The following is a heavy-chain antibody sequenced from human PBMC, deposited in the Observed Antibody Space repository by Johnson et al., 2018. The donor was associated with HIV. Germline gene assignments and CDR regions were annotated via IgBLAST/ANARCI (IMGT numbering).Heavy chain of an antibody. V-gene: IGHV3-23*04. CDR3: ARGGFWSGYYLLSHAFDI. Sequence: VQLVESGGGLVQPGGSLRLSCAASGFTFSSYAMSWVRQAPGKGLEWVSAISGSGGSTYYAASVKGRFTISRDNAKTTLYLQMNSLRAEDTAVYYCARGGFWSGYYLLSHAFDIWGRGTVVTVTS. CDR1: GFTFSSYA. CDR2: ISGSGGST. J-gene: IGHJ3*02. D-gene: IGHD3-3*01.